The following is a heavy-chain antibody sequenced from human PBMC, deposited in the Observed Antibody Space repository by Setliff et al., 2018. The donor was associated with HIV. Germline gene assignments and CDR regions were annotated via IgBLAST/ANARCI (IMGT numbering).Heavy chain of an antibody. Sequence: ASVKVSCKASGYTFTSYYIHWLRQVPGQGLEWMGVMNPNGRSTDFAQKFQGRLSLTTDTSTNTVYLELNSLRSDDTAIYYCARVYCSTRSCVDEWYFDYWGQGTLVTVSS. V-gene: IGHV1-46*01. CDR2: MNPNGRST. CDR1: GYTFTSYY. D-gene: IGHD2-2*01. CDR3: ARVYCSTRSCVDEWYFDY. J-gene: IGHJ4*02.